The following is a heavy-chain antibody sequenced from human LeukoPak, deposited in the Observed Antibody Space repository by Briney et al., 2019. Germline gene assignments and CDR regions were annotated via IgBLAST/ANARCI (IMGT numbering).Heavy chain of an antibody. J-gene: IGHJ4*02. D-gene: IGHD6-6*01. CDR2: INPNSGGT. V-gene: IGHV1-2*02. CDR3: ARDNGYSSSSSSFDY. CDR1: GYTFTGYY. Sequence: ASVKVSCKASGYTFTGYYMHWVRQAPGQGLEWMGWINPNSGGTNYAQKFQGRVTMTRDTSISTAYMELSRLRSDDTAVYYCARDNGYSSSSSSFDYWGQGTLVTVSS.